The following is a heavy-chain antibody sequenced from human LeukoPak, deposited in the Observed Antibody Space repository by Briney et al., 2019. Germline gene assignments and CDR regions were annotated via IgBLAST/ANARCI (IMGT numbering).Heavy chain of an antibody. CDR3: ARGYCSSTSCYTFDY. Sequence: GGSLRLSCAASGFTFDDYGMSWVRQAPGKGLEWVSGINWNGGSTGYADSVKGRFTISRDNAKNSLYLQMNRLRAEDTALYYCARGYCSSTSCYTFDYWGQGTLVPVSS. V-gene: IGHV3-20*04. J-gene: IGHJ4*02. D-gene: IGHD2-2*02. CDR1: GFTFDDYG. CDR2: INWNGGST.